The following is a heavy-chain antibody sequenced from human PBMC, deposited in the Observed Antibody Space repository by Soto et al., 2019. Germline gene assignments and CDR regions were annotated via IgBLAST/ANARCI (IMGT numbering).Heavy chain of an antibody. V-gene: IGHV4-31*03. CDR2: IYYTGNT. D-gene: IGHD3-22*01. CDR1: GGSISSGTFY. Sequence: TLSLTCTVSGGSISSGTFYWSWFRQHRGKGLERIGYIYYTGNTYYHPSLKSRLTISVDTSKNQFSLTLSSVTASYTAVYYCARVGRVSNGGYLDYWGQGTLVTVSS. J-gene: IGHJ4*02. CDR3: ARVGRVSNGGYLDY.